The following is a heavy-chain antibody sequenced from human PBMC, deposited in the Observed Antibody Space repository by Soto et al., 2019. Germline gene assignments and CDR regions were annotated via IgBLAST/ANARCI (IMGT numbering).Heavy chain of an antibody. D-gene: IGHD6-19*01. V-gene: IGHV1-18*01. J-gene: IGHJ4*02. CDR1: GFTLITYG. Sequence: QVQLVQSGPELKKPGASVKVSCKASGFTLITYGIDWVRQAPGQGLEWMGWIGANEGNTNFAQKLQGRVTLTTDTSTDTAYMELRSVRSDDTALYYCARHRSSGWPETPYFVYWGQGTLVTVAS. CDR2: IGANEGNT. CDR3: ARHRSSGWPETPYFVY.